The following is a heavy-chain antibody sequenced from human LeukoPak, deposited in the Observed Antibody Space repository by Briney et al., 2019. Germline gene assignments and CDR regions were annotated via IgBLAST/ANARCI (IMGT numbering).Heavy chain of an antibody. CDR2: INPNSGGT. CDR1: GYTFTGYY. J-gene: IGHJ6*02. V-gene: IGHV1-2*02. Sequence: ASVKVSCKASGYTFTGYYMHWVRQAPGQGLEWMGWINPNSGGTNYAQKFQGRVTMTRDTSISTAYMELSRLRSDDTAVYYCARVTTRMVGGYYYYYGTDVWGQGTTVTVSS. CDR3: ARVTTRMVGGYYYYYGTDV. D-gene: IGHD3-10*01.